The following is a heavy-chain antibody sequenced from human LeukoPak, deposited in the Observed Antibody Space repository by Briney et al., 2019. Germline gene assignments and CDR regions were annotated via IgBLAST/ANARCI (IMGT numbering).Heavy chain of an antibody. V-gene: IGHV3-66*01. CDR3: ARYRLDYYYGMDV. CDR1: GFTVSSNY. J-gene: IGHJ6*02. Sequence: GGSLRLSCAASGFTVSSNYMSWVRQAPWKGLEWVSVIYSGGSTYYADSVKGRFTISRDNSKNTLYLQMNSLRAEDTAVYYCARYRLDYYYGMDVWGQGTTVTVSS. CDR2: IYSGGST. D-gene: IGHD2-2*01.